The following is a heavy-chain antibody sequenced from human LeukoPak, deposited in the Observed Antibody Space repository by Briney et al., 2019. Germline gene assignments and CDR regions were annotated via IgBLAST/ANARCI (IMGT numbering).Heavy chain of an antibody. D-gene: IGHD3-3*01. CDR3: ARGTVFGVATNWFDP. CDR1: GYTFTSYY. J-gene: IGHJ5*02. Sequence: ASVKVSCKASGYTFTSYYIHWVRQAPGQGLEWMGIINPAGGSTTYAQKFQGSRLTLTRDTSTSTVYMELSSLRSEDTAVYYCARGTVFGVATNWFDPWGQGTLVTVSS. CDR2: INPAGGST. V-gene: IGHV1-46*01.